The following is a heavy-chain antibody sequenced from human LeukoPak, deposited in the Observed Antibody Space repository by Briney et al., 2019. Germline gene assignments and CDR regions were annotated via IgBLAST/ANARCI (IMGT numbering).Heavy chain of an antibody. V-gene: IGHV4-4*07. CDR1: GGSIGAYY. CDR3: ARSYSVTTYNWFDP. Sequence: SETLSLTCTVSGGSIGAYYWTWIRQPAGQGLEWIGRIYNTGSTNYNPSLKSRVTMSVDTSKIQFSLNLTSVTAADTAMYYCARSYSVTTYNWFDPWGQGTLVTVSS. J-gene: IGHJ5*02. CDR2: IYNTGST. D-gene: IGHD5/OR15-5a*01.